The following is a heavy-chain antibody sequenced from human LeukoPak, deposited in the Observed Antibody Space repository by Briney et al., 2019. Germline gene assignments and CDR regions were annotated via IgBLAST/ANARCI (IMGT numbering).Heavy chain of an antibody. D-gene: IGHD5-12*01. V-gene: IGHV3-7*01. CDR2: INQDGSEK. CDR3: VRDGGTTGYDLLDY. J-gene: IGHJ4*02. Sequence: GGSLRLSCAASGFTFRSYWMSWVRQAPGKGLEWVANINQDGSEKYHVDSVKGRFTISRDDDKNSVYLQMNSLTAEDTAVYYCVRDGGTTGYDLLDYWGQGTLLTVSS. CDR1: GFTFRSYW.